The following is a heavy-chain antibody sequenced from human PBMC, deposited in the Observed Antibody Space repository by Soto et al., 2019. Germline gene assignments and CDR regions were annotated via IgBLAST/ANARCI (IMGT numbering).Heavy chain of an antibody. V-gene: IGHV1-2*02. CDR1: GYTLSDYF. D-gene: IGHD3-10*01. J-gene: IGHJ6*02. Sequence: QVQLLQSGAEVRKPGASVRVSCEASGYTLSDYFMQWVRQAPGQGLEWMGGTIPALGKTHYIEKFQGRVTITVDDATRTVYMEVRDLTSEDTAIYYCARGPFRPSAMDVWGQGTTVTVSS. CDR2: TIPALGKT. CDR3: ARGPFRPSAMDV.